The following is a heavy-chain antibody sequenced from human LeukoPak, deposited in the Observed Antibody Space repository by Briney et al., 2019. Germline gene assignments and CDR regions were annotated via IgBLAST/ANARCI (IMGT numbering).Heavy chain of an antibody. CDR1: GFTFSSYS. D-gene: IGHD4-17*01. J-gene: IGHJ4*02. CDR3: ARGGHDYVFLFVY. CDR2: ISSSSSYI. Sequence: GGSLRLSCAASGFTFSSYSMNWVRQAPGKGLEWVSSISSSSSYIYYADSVKGRFTISRDNAKNLLYLQMNSLRAEDTAVYYCARGGHDYVFLFVYWDQGTLVTVSS. V-gene: IGHV3-21*01.